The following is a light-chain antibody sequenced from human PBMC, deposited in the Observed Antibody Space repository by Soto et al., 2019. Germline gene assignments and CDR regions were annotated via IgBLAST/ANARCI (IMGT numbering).Light chain of an antibody. Sequence: EIVLTQSPGTLSLSPGERATLSCRASQSVSSSHLAWYQQKPGQAPRLLIYGASSRATGIPDRFSGSGSGTDFTLTISCLQSEDFATYYCQQYYSYPRTFGQGTKVDIK. V-gene: IGKV3-20*01. CDR3: QQYYSYPRT. CDR2: GAS. J-gene: IGKJ1*01. CDR1: QSVSSSH.